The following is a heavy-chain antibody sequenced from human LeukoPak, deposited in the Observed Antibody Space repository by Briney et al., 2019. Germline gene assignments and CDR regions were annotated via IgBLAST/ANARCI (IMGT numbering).Heavy chain of an antibody. CDR2: IIPIFGTA. CDR3: ARGGSYYGSGSTFFDY. D-gene: IGHD3-10*01. V-gene: IGHV1-69*13. J-gene: IGHJ4*02. CDR1: GYTFTSYG. Sequence: GASVKVSCKASGYTFTSYGISWVRQAPGQGLEWMGGIIPIFGTANYAQKFQGRVTITADESTSTAYMELSSLRSEDTAVYYCARGGSYYGSGSTFFDYWGQGTLVTVSS.